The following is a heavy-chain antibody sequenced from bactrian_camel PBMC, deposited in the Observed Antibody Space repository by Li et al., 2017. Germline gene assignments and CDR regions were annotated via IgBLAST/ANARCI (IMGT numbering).Heavy chain of an antibody. CDR1: DYTHARDC. J-gene: IGHJ4*01. Sequence: AGGSLRLSCAGSDYTHARDCWGWFRQAPGKEREGVATVLTGDGTAYYADSVKGRFTISHDNAKNTVYLQMNSLKPEDTAMYYCAADSGLACFRNGPEAWTYRYWGQGTQVTVS. CDR2: VLTGDGTA. V-gene: IGHV3S66*01. CDR3: AADSGLACFRNGPEAWTYRY.